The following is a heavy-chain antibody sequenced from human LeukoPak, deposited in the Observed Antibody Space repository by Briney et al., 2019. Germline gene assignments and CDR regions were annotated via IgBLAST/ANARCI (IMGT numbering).Heavy chain of an antibody. CDR2: IYYSGST. D-gene: IGHD2-2*01. Sequence: SETLSLTCTVSGGSISSSSYYWGWIRQPPGKGLEWIGSIYYSGSTYYNPSLKSRVTISVDTSKNQFSLKLSSVTAADTAVYYCARAGSLYCSSTSCLDINYFDYWGQGTLVTVSS. V-gene: IGHV4-39*07. CDR1: GGSISSSSYY. CDR3: ARAGSLYCSSTSCLDINYFDY. J-gene: IGHJ4*02.